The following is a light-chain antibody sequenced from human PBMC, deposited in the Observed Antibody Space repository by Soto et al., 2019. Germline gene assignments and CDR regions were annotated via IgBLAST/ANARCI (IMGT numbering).Light chain of an antibody. CDR2: DAS. J-gene: IGKJ3*01. Sequence: EIVLTQSPATLSLSPGERVTLSCRASQNVSTYLAWYQQKPGQAPRRLIYDASDRATGIPARFSGSGSGTDFTLTISSLEPEDFAVYYCQQRTNWLTFGPGTKVDIK. V-gene: IGKV3-11*01. CDR1: QNVSTY. CDR3: QQRTNWLT.